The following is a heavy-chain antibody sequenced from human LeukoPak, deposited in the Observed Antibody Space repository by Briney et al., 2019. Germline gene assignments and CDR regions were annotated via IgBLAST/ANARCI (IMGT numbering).Heavy chain of an antibody. CDR2: ISRSGDTI. V-gene: IGHV3-48*03. J-gene: IGHJ4*02. CDR3: ARDYASDY. CDR1: GYTFSSNV. Sequence: PGGGLRLCCAAPGYTFSSNVRNSGPQAPGKGLEWVSYISRSGDTIYVADSVKGRFTISRDNAKNSLYLQMSSLRAEDTAVYYCARDYASDYWGQGTLVTVSS. D-gene: IGHD3-10*01.